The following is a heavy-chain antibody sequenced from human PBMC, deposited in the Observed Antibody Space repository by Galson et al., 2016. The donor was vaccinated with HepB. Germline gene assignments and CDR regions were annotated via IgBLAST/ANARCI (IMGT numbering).Heavy chain of an antibody. Sequence: SLRLSCAASGFTFTTYWMTWVRQAPGKGLEWVANIKQDGSEKYYVDSVKGRFTISRDNAKNSLYLQMNILRAEDTAVYYCARGFNCAYWGQGALVTVSS. CDR3: ARGFNCAY. CDR1: GFTFTTYW. V-gene: IGHV3-7*04. D-gene: IGHD1-1*01. J-gene: IGHJ4*02. CDR2: IKQDGSEK.